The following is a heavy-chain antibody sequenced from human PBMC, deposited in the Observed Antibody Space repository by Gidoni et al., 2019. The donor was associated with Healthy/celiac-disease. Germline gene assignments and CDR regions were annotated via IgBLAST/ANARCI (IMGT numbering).Heavy chain of an antibody. CDR1: GFTFSSYG. D-gene: IGHD6-6*01. V-gene: IGHV3-33*01. CDR3: ARDDGSSSSSENGTYYYYYGMDV. CDR2: IWYDGSNK. J-gene: IGHJ6*02. Sequence: QVQLVESGGGVVQPGRSLRLSCPASGFTFSSYGMHWVRQAPGKGLEWVAVIWYDGSNKYYADSVKGRFTISRDNSKNTLYLQMNSLRAEDTAVYYCARDDGSSSSSENGTYYYYYGMDVWGQGTTVTVSS.